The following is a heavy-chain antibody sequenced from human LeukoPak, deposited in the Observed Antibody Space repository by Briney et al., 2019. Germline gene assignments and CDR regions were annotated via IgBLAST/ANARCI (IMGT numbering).Heavy chain of an antibody. J-gene: IGHJ6*02. D-gene: IGHD3-22*01. CDR1: GGSISSSSYY. CDR2: IYYSGSP. Sequence: NPSETLSLTCTVSGGSISSSSYYWGWIRQPPGKGLEWIGSIYYSGSPYYSPSLKSRVTISVDTSKNQFSLKLSSVTAADTAVYYCARRKIGPNYGMDVWGQGTTVTVSS. V-gene: IGHV4-39*01. CDR3: ARRKIGPNYGMDV.